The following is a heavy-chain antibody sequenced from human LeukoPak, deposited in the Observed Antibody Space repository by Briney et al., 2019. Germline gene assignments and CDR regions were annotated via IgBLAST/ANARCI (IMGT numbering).Heavy chain of an antibody. D-gene: IGHD3-10*01. V-gene: IGHV4-39*07. CDR2: IYHSGST. CDR1: GGSIRNSDYY. Sequence: SETLSLTCTVSGGSIRNSDYYWGWIRQPPGKGLEWIGSIYHSGSTYYNPSLKSRVTISVDTSKNQFSLKLSSVTAADTAVYYCARRGRPGKVRGVIITNWFDPWGQGTLVTVSS. CDR3: ARRGRPGKVRGVIITNWFDP. J-gene: IGHJ5*02.